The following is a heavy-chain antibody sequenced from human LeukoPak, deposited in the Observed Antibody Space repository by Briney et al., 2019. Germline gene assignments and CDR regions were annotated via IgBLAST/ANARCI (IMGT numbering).Heavy chain of an antibody. Sequence: PSETLSLTCTVSGGSISSSSYYWGWIRQPPGKGLEWIGSIYYSGSTYYNPSLKSRVTISVDTSKNQFSLKLSSVTAADTAVYYCARGMRGSGVPFYYYYGMDVWGQGTTVTVFS. V-gene: IGHV4-39*07. D-gene: IGHD3-10*01. CDR3: ARGMRGSGVPFYYYYGMDV. CDR2: IYYSGST. J-gene: IGHJ6*02. CDR1: GGSISSSSYY.